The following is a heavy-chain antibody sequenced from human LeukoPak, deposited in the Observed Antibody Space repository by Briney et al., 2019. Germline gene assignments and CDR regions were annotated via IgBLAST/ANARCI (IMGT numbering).Heavy chain of an antibody. Sequence: KSSGTLSLTCAVYGGSFSGYYWSWIRQPPGKGLEWIGEINHSGSTNYNPSLKSRVTISVDTSKNQFSLKLSSVTAADTAVYYCARAGYYTRFFDYWGQGTLVTVSS. V-gene: IGHV4-34*01. CDR3: ARAGYYTRFFDY. CDR1: GGSFSGYY. D-gene: IGHD3-3*01. J-gene: IGHJ4*02. CDR2: INHSGST.